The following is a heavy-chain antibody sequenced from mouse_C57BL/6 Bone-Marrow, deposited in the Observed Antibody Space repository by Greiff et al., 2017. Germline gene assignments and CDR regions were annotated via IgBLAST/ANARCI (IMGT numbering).Heavy chain of an antibody. D-gene: IGHD2-5*01. Sequence: QVQLQQPGAELVKPGASVKMSCKASGYPFTSYWITWVKQRPGQGLEWIGDIYPGSGSTNYNEKLKSKATLTVDTSSSTAYMQLSSLTSEDSAVYYCARPYYSNDWYFDVWGTGTTVTVSS. V-gene: IGHV1-55*01. J-gene: IGHJ1*03. CDR3: ARPYYSNDWYFDV. CDR2: IYPGSGST. CDR1: GYPFTSYW.